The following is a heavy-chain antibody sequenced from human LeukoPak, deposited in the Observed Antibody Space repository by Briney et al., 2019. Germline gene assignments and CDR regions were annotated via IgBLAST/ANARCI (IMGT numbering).Heavy chain of an antibody. V-gene: IGHV3-48*04. CDR1: GFTLSSYS. Sequence: PGGSLRLSCAASGFTLSSYSMNWVRQAPGKGLEWVSYISSSSSTIYYADSVKGRFTISRDNAKNSLYLQMNSLRAEDTAVYYCARSFDNYYYYHMDVWGKGTTVTVSS. D-gene: IGHD3-16*01. CDR3: ARSFDNYYYYHMDV. J-gene: IGHJ6*04. CDR2: ISSSSSTI.